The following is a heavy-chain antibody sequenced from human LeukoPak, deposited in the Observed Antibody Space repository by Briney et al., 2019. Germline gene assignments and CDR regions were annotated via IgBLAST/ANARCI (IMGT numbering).Heavy chain of an antibody. CDR3: ARGGGRQLFNNWFDP. J-gene: IGHJ5*02. D-gene: IGHD6-13*01. V-gene: IGHV1-8*01. Sequence: ASVKVSCKASGYTFTSYDINWVRQATGQGLEWMGWMNPNSGNTGYAQKFQGRVTMTRNTSISTAYMELSSLRSEDTAVCYCARGGGRQLFNNWFDPWGQGTLVTVSS. CDR1: GYTFTSYD. CDR2: MNPNSGNT.